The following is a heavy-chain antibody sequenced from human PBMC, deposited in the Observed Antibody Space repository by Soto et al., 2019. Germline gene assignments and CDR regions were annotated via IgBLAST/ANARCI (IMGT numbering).Heavy chain of an antibody. CDR1: GGSFSGYY. CDR2: INHSGST. J-gene: IGHJ4*02. D-gene: IGHD1-26*01. CDR3: ARGLWSGSYRILRPEKTKSFDY. V-gene: IGHV4-34*01. Sequence: ETLSLTCAVYGGSFSGYYWSWIRQPPGKGLEWIGEINHSGSTNHNPSLKSRVTISVDTSKNQFSLKLSSVTAADTAVYYCARGLWSGSYRILRPEKTKSFDYWGQGTLVTVSS.